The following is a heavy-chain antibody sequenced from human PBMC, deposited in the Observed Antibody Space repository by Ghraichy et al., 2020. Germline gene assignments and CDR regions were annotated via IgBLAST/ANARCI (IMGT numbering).Heavy chain of an antibody. J-gene: IGHJ6*02. CDR3: ARALYYPHIPLVRALIYGMDV. Sequence: GGSLRLSCTASGFTFSSYSMNWVRQAPGKGLEWVSSISSSSSYIYYADSVKGRFTISRDNAKNSLYLQMNSLRAEDTAVYYCARALYYPHIPLVRALIYGMDVWGQGTTVTVSS. D-gene: IGHD2-2*02. CDR2: ISSSSSYI. V-gene: IGHV3-21*01. CDR1: GFTFSSYS.